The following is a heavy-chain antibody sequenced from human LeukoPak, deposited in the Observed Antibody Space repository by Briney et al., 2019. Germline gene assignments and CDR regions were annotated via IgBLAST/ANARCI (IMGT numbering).Heavy chain of an antibody. CDR3: ARQHYGDHDY. Sequence: SETLSLTCAVYSGSLSGYNWSWLRQPPGKGREWIGEINHSGSTNYNPSLKSRVTISVNTSKNQFSLNLSSVTAADTAVYYCARQHYGDHDYWGQGTLVTVSS. V-gene: IGHV4-34*01. CDR2: INHSGST. CDR1: SGSLSGYN. J-gene: IGHJ4*02. D-gene: IGHD4-17*01.